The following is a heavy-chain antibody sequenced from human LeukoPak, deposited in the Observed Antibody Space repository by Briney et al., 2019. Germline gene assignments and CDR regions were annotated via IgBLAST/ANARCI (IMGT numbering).Heavy chain of an antibody. CDR3: ARGRTAAGPFDI. CDR1: GGSISSYY. V-gene: IGHV4-59*01. CDR2: IYYSGST. D-gene: IGHD1-14*01. J-gene: IGHJ3*02. Sequence: SETLSLTCTVSGGSISSYYWSWIRQPPGKGPEGMGYIYYSGSTNYNPSLRSRVTMSVDTSRKQFSLKLSSVTAADTAVYYCARGRTAAGPFDIWGQETLVTVTS.